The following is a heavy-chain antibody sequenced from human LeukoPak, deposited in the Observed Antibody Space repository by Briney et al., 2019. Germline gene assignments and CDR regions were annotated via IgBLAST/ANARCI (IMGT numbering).Heavy chain of an antibody. D-gene: IGHD7-27*01. J-gene: IGHJ4*02. V-gene: IGHV4-34*01. Sequence: SETLSLTCAVYGGSFSGYYWSWIRQPPGKGLEWIGEINHSGSTNYNPSLKSRVTISVDTSKNQFSLKLSSVTAADTAVYYCARPLTGHWGQGTLVTVSS. CDR3: ARPLTGH. CDR1: GGSFSGYY. CDR2: INHSGST.